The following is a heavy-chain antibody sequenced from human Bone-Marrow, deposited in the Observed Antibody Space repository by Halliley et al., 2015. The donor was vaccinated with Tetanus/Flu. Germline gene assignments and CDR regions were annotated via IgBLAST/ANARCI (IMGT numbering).Heavy chain of an antibody. CDR2: INYSGST. CDR1: GGSISNSDYY. Sequence: TLSLTCTVSGGSISNSDYYWGWIRQPPGKGLEWLGSINYSGSTYDNPSLKSRVTISVNTSKNHFSLRLTSVTAADTAVYYCARLLLRRVGGYWGQGTLVTVSS. D-gene: IGHD2-15*01. J-gene: IGHJ4*02. V-gene: IGHV4-39*01. CDR3: ARLLLRRVGGY.